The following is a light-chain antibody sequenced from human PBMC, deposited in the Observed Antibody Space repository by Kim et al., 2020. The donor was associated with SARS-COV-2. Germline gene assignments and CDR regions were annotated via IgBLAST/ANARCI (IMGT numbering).Light chain of an antibody. J-gene: IGKJ4*01. Sequence: DIHMTQSPSSLSASVGDRVTITCQASQDISNYLVWYQRKPGKAPKLLIYDALSLETGVPSRFSGTGSGTDFTFTISSLQPEDIATYYCQQYEDVPLTFGGGTKVYIK. CDR2: DAL. CDR1: QDISNY. V-gene: IGKV1-33*01. CDR3: QQYEDVPLT.